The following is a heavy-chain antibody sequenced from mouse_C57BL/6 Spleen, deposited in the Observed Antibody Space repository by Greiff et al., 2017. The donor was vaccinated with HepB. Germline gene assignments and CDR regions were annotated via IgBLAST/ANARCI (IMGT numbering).Heavy chain of an antibody. CDR1: GYTFTDYY. D-gene: IGHD1-1*01. V-gene: IGHV1-75*01. J-gene: IGHJ3*01. CDR3: ARSHYGSSLAWFAY. CDR2: IFPGSGST. Sequence: VKLMESGPELVKPGASVKISCKASGYTFTDYYINWVKQRPGQGLEWIGWIFPGSGSTYYNEKFKGKATLTVDKSSSTAYMLLSSLTSEDSAVYFCARSHYGSSLAWFAYWGQGTLVTVSA.